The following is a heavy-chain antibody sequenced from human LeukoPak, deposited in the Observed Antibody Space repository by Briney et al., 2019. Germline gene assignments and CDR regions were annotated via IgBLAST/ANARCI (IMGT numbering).Heavy chain of an antibody. Sequence: GESLKISCKGSGYTFSNHWIGWVRQMPEKGLEWMGIIFPADSDTRYSPSFQGQVTISADKSINTAYLQWSSLEASDTAMYYCARHWDSNGYYYNFDYWGQGTLVTVSS. V-gene: IGHV5-51*01. J-gene: IGHJ4*02. CDR1: GYTFSNHW. D-gene: IGHD3-22*01. CDR3: ARHWDSNGYYYNFDY. CDR2: IFPADSDT.